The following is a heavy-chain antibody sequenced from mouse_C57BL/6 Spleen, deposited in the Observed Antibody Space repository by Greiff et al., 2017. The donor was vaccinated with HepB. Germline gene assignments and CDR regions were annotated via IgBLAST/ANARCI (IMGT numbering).Heavy chain of an antibody. CDR1: GYTFTDYD. D-gene: IGHD4-1*01. CDR3: ARSIKLGRNDDYAMDY. Sequence: QVQLQQSGAELVRPGASVKLSCKASGYTFTDYDINWVKQRPGQGLEWIARIYPGSGNTYYNEKFKGKATLTADKSSSTAYMQLSSLTSYDSAVYFCARSIKLGRNDDYAMDYWGQGTSVTVSS. CDR2: IYPGSGNT. V-gene: IGHV1-76*01. J-gene: IGHJ4*01.